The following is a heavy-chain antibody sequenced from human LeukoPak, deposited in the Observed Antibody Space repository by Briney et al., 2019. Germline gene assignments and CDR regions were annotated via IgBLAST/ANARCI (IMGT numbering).Heavy chain of an antibody. J-gene: IGHJ5*02. CDR1: GFTFSSYG. D-gene: IGHD3-10*01. CDR3: AKGPAMVRGTFDP. CDR2: ISGGGGST. Sequence: GGSLRLSRAASGFTFSSYGMSWVRQAPGKGLEWVSAISGGGGSTYYADSVKGRFTISRDNSKNTLYLQMNSLRAEDTAVYYCAKGPAMVRGTFDPWGQGTLVTVSS. V-gene: IGHV3-23*01.